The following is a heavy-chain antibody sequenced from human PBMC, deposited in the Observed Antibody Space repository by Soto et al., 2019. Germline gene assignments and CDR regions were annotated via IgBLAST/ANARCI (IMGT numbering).Heavy chain of an antibody. CDR1: GVTFSSYA. V-gene: IGHV1-69*13. CDR2: IIPIFGTA. CDR3: ARVVVVSSSYYGMDV. Sequence: ASVKVSCKASGVTFSSYAISWVRQAPGQGIEWMGEIIPIFGTATYAQKFQARVTITAAESTSTAYMELSSLRSADTAVYYCARVVVVSSSYYGMDVSGQGTPVTVSS. J-gene: IGHJ6*02. D-gene: IGHD2-15*01.